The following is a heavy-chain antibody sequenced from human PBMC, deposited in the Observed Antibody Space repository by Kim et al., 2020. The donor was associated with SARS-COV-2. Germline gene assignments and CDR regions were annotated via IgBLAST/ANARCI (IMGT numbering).Heavy chain of an antibody. CDR2: IKQDGSEK. CDR3: ARVAYYDFWSGSDHDAFDI. V-gene: IGHV3-7*01. Sequence: GGSLRLSCAASGFTFSSYWMSWVRQAPGKGLEWVANIKQDGSEKYYVDSVKGRFTISRDNAKNSLYLQMNSLRAEDTAVYYCARVAYYDFWSGSDHDAFDIWGQGTMVTVSS. D-gene: IGHD3-3*01. CDR1: GFTFSSYW. J-gene: IGHJ3*02.